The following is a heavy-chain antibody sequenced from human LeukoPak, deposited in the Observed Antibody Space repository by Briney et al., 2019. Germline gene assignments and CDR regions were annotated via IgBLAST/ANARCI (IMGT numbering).Heavy chain of an antibody. V-gene: IGHV3-53*01. D-gene: IGHD3-10*01. CDR1: GFTVSSNY. Sequence: GGSLRLSCAASGFTVSSNYMNWVRQAPGQGLEWVSAVYSGGGTYYADSVKGRFTISRDNSESTLYLQMNSLRAEDTAVYYCARAVSGSYPAFDYWGQGTLVTVSS. CDR3: ARAVSGSYPAFDY. CDR2: VYSGGGT. J-gene: IGHJ4*02.